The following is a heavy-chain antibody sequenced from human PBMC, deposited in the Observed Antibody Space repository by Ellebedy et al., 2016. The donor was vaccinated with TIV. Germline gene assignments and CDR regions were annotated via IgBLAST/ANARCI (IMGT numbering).Heavy chain of an antibody. CDR1: GFTFSPYS. J-gene: IGHJ4*02. CDR3: AREGWWYYFDY. CDR2: INSDGIST. Sequence: GESLKISCAASGFTFSPYSMTWVRQAPGKGLEWVSRINSDGISTNYADSVKGRFTISRDNAKNTLYVQMNSLRAEDTAVYYCAREGWWYYFDYWGQGTLVTVSS. D-gene: IGHD2-15*01. V-gene: IGHV3-74*01.